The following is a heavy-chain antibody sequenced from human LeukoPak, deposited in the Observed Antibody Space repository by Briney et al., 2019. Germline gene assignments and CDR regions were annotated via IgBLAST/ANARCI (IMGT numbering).Heavy chain of an antibody. Sequence: GGSLRLSCAASGFTFSSYWMHWVRQAPGKGLLWVSRINSDGSSTSYADSVKGRFTVSRDNAKNTLYLQMNSLRAEDTAVYYCARRIAAAAAPYYFDYWGQGTLVTVSS. J-gene: IGHJ4*02. D-gene: IGHD6-13*01. CDR1: GFTFSSYW. V-gene: IGHV3-74*01. CDR2: INSDGSST. CDR3: ARRIAAAAAPYYFDY.